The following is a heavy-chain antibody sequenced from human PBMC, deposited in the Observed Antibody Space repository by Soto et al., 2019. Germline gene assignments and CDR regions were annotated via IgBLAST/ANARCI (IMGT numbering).Heavy chain of an antibody. CDR2: IIPILGIA. CDR3: AADNCGGDCSNFDY. Sequence: QVQLVQSGAEVKKPGSSVKVSCKASGGTFSSYTISWVRQAPGQGLEWMGRIIPILGIANYAQKFQGRVTSTADNSTSTAYMELSSLRSEDTAVYYCAADNCGGDCSNFDYWGQGTLVTVSS. J-gene: IGHJ4*02. D-gene: IGHD2-21*02. CDR1: GGTFSSYT. V-gene: IGHV1-69*02.